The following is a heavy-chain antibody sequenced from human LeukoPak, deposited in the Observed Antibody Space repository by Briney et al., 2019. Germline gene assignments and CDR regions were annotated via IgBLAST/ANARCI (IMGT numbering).Heavy chain of an antibody. D-gene: IGHD5-12*01. CDR2: IYSGGSS. V-gene: IGHV3-66*01. CDR3: ATRPDGNDVPYFDY. J-gene: IGHJ4*02. CDR1: GLTVGFKC. Sequence: PGGSLRLSCAASGLTVGFKCMSWVRQAPGKGLEWVSIIYSGGSSCYADSVKGRFTVSRDTSKNTLYLQMNSLRAEDTAAYYCATRPDGNDVPYFDYWGQGTLVTVSS.